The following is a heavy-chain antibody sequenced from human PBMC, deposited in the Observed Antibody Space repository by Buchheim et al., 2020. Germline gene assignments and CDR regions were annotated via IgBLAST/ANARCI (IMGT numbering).Heavy chain of an antibody. CDR3: ARAGGDPIVVVPAALDY. Sequence: QVQLQESGPGLVKPSQTLSLTCTVSGGSISRGGYYWSWIRQHPGKGLEWIGYIYYSGSTYYNPSLKSRVTISVDTSKNQFSLKLSSVAAADTAVYYLARAGGDPIVVVPAALDYWGQGTL. V-gene: IGHV4-31*03. D-gene: IGHD2-2*01. J-gene: IGHJ4*02. CDR2: IYYSGST. CDR1: GGSISRGGYY.